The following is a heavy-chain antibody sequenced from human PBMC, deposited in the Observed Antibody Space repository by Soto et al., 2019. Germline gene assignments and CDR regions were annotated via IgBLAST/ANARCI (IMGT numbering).Heavy chain of an antibody. J-gene: IGHJ4*02. CDR1: GGSTSSDKY. CDR2: IYYSGNT. CDR3: AREGGESSDGLYYFDS. D-gene: IGHD3-16*01. Sequence: PSETLSLTCTVSGGSTSSDKYWSWIRQPPGKGLEWIGHIYYSGNTNYNPSLKSRLAISIDTSKNQFSLKLSSVTAADTAVYFCAREGGESSDGLYYFDSWGQGSLVTVS. V-gene: IGHV4-30-4*01.